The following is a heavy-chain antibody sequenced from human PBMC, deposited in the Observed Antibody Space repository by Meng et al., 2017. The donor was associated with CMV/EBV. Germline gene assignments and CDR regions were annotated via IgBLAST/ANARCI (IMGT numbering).Heavy chain of an antibody. Sequence: SETLSLTCTVSGGSMDNVNYYWGWIRQPPGKGLEWIGNVYYNGNTYYNSSLKSRVSISADTSKNQFFLKLSSVTAADTAVCYCARPWSNYNWFDPWGQGTLVTVSS. CDR1: GGSMDNVNYY. CDR2: VYYNGNT. J-gene: IGHJ5*02. CDR3: ARPWSNYNWFDP. V-gene: IGHV4-39*01. D-gene: IGHD4-11*01.